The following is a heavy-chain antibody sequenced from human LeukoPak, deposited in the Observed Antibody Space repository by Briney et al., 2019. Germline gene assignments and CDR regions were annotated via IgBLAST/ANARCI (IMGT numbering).Heavy chain of an antibody. CDR3: VLGHYGGLFDN. D-gene: IGHD4-23*01. CDR1: GFTFSRYD. CDR2: ISYDGSNK. V-gene: IGHV3-30*09. J-gene: IGHJ4*02. Sequence: PGRSLRLSCAASGFTFSRYDMHGVRQAPGKGLEWVAVISYDGSNKDYADSVKGRFAISRDNSRNTLFVQMNSLRAEDTAVYFCVLGHYGGLFDNWGQGTLVTVSS.